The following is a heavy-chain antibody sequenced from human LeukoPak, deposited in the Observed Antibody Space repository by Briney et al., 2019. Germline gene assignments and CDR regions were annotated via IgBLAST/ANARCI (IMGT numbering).Heavy chain of an antibody. D-gene: IGHD2-21*02. CDR3: ARHAYCGGDCFGGAFEI. J-gene: IGHJ3*02. CDR1: GGSISYYY. CDR2: VYYSGST. V-gene: IGHV4-59*08. Sequence: SETLSFTCTVSGGSISYYYWSWIRQPPGKGLEWIGYVYYSGSTSYNPSLKSRVTISLDTSKHQFSLKLNSVTAADTAVYYCARHAYCGGDCFGGAFEIWGQGTMVTVSS.